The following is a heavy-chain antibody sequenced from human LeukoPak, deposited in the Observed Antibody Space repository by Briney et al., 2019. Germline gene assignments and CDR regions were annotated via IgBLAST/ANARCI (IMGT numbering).Heavy chain of an antibody. J-gene: IGHJ6*02. V-gene: IGHV3-23*01. CDR2: ISGTGGNT. Sequence: PGGSLRLSCAASGFTFSSYAMSWVRQAPGKGLEWVSGISGTGGNTYYTDSVKGRFNISRDNSKNTLYLQMNSLRAEDTAVFYCAKDREYSGSYRPGPTRYYYGMDVWGQGTTVTVS. D-gene: IGHD1-26*01. CDR3: AKDREYSGSYRPGPTRYYYGMDV. CDR1: GFTFSSYA.